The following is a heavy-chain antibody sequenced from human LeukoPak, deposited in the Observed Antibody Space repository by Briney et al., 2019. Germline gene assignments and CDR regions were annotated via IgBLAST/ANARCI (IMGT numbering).Heavy chain of an antibody. V-gene: IGHV3-21*01. CDR1: GFTFSSYS. CDR3: ARAYCSSTSCSRGHYYYMDV. D-gene: IGHD2-2*01. CDR2: ISSSSSYI. Sequence: GGSLRLSCAASGFTFSSYSMNWVRQAPGKGLEWVSSISSSSSYIYYADSVKGRFTISRDNAKNSLYLQMNSLRAEDTAVYYCARAYCSSTSCSRGHYYYMDVWGKGTTVTVSS. J-gene: IGHJ6*03.